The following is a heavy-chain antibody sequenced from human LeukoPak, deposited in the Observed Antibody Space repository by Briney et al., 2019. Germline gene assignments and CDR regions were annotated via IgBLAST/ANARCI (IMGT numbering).Heavy chain of an antibody. CDR3: TTDRMTRNGFFDY. CDR2: VKSRADGGST. D-gene: IGHD1-1*01. CDR1: GFSFRDAY. Sequence: GGSLRLSCTPSGFSFRDAYMSWVRQAPGEGLEWVGRVKSRADGGSTDYAGPVKGRFSISRDDSKNIVYLEMDSLKTDDTAVYYCTTDRMTRNGFFDYWGQGMQVIVSS. J-gene: IGHJ4*02. V-gene: IGHV3-15*01.